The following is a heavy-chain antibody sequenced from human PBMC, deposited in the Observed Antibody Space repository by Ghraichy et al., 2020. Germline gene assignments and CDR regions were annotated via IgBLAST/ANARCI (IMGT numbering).Heavy chain of an antibody. CDR2: IYYSGST. CDR1: GGSISSSSYY. J-gene: IGHJ4*02. V-gene: IGHV4-39*01. CDR3: ARLRYDFWSGYYPDY. D-gene: IGHD3-3*01. Sequence: SETLSLTCTVSGGSISSSSYYWGWIRQPPGKGLEWIGSIYYSGSTYYNPSLKSRVTISVDTSKNQFSLKLSSVTAADTAVYYCARLRYDFWSGYYPDYWGQGTLVTVSS.